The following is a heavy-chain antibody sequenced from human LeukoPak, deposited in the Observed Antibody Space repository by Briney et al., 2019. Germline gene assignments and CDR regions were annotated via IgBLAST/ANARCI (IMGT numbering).Heavy chain of an antibody. CDR3: ARSLGFVAWGY. D-gene: IGHD2-15*01. J-gene: IGHJ4*02. CDR2: ISDSGGSA. CDR1: GFTFNTYA. V-gene: IGHV3-23*01. Sequence: PGGSLRLSCAASGFTFNTYAMSWVRQAPGKGLEWVSAISDSGGSAYYADSVKGRFTISRDNAKNSLYLQMNSLRAEDTAVYYCARSLGFVAWGYWGQGTLVTVSS.